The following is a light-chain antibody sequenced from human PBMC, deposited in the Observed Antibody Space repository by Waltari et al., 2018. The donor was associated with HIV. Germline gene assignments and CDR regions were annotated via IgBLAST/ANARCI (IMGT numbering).Light chain of an antibody. Sequence: DIQMAQSPSHLSASVGDRVTITCRASQTVNTWLAWYQQKPGGAPQLLIYKASILENGVPSRFSGSGSGTDFTLTISRLQPDDVGFYYCQQYSSFWTFGQGTKVQVK. CDR3: QQYSSFWT. V-gene: IGKV1-5*03. J-gene: IGKJ1*01. CDR1: QTVNTW. CDR2: KAS.